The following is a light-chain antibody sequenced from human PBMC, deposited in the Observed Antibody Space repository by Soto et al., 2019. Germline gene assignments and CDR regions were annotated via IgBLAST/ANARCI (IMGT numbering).Light chain of an antibody. V-gene: IGLV2-14*02. CDR2: EVS. J-gene: IGLJ1*01. Sequence: QSALTQPASVSGSPGQSITISCTGTSSDVGSYNLVSWYQQHPGTAPKLMIYEVSHRPSGVPDRFSGSKSGNTASLTISGLHAEDEADYYCSSFTSTSTYVFGTGTKVTVL. CDR3: SSFTSTSTYV. CDR1: SSDVGSYNL.